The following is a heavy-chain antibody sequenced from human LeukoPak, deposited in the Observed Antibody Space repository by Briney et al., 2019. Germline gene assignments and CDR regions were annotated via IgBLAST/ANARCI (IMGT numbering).Heavy chain of an antibody. J-gene: IGHJ6*02. CDR3: AREGHSSGWHVGAYYYYYGMDV. Sequence: GGSLRLSCAASGFTFSSYAMHWVRQAPGKGLEWVAVISYDGSNKYYADSVKGRFTISRDNSKNTLYLQMNGLRAEDTAVYYCAREGHSSGWHVGAYYYYYGMDVWGQGTTVTVSS. CDR1: GFTFSSYA. D-gene: IGHD6-19*01. V-gene: IGHV3-30-3*01. CDR2: ISYDGSNK.